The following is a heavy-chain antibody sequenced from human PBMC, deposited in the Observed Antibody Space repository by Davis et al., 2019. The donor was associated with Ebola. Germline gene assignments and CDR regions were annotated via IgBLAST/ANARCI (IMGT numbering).Heavy chain of an antibody. CDR1: AYTFTSYD. D-gene: IGHD6-19*01. Sequence: ASVKVSCKASAYTFTSYDINWVRQATGQGLEWMGWMNPNSGNTGYAQKFQGRVTMTRNTSISTAYMELSSLRSEDTAVYYCARDLQWLTRKDAFDIWGQGTLVTVSS. V-gene: IGHV1-8*01. CDR3: ARDLQWLTRKDAFDI. CDR2: MNPNSGNT. J-gene: IGHJ3*02.